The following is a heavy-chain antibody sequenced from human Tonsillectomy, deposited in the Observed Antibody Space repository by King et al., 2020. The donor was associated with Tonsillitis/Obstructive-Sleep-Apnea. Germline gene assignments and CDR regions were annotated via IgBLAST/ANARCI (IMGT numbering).Heavy chain of an antibody. Sequence: VQLVESGGGLVQPGGSLRLSCSASGFTFSSYAVHWVRQAPGKGLEYVSGISSDGDSTYYADSLRGRFTISRDNSKNTRYLQMSSLRAEDTAVYYCVKSPAGIMAAAGYFDYWGQGTLVTVSS. CDR1: GFTFSSYA. D-gene: IGHD6-13*01. CDR3: VKSPAGIMAAAGYFDY. J-gene: IGHJ4*02. V-gene: IGHV3-64D*06. CDR2: ISSDGDST.